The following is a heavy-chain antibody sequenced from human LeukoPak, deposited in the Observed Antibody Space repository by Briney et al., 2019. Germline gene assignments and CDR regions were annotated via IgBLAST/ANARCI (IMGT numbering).Heavy chain of an antibody. D-gene: IGHD6-19*01. CDR3: ARDGSFIAVAGTGHFDY. Sequence: ASVKVSCKASGYTFTNYEINWVRQATGHGLEWMGWMNPNSGDTAYAQKLQGRVTMTTDTSTSTAYMELRSLRSDDTAVYYCARDGSFIAVAGTGHFDYWGQGTLVTVSS. CDR2: MNPNSGDT. CDR1: GYTFTNYE. J-gene: IGHJ4*02. V-gene: IGHV1-8*01.